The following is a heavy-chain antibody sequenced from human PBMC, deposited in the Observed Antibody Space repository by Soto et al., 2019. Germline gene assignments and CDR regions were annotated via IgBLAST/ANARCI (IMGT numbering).Heavy chain of an antibody. CDR2: VFWDGGE. V-gene: IGHV2-5*02. J-gene: IGHJ4*02. CDR1: GFSLTTTGVG. CDR3: TQVYGSGSWGWYFHS. Sequence: QITLRESGPSLVKPTETLTLTCTFSGFSLTTTGVGVGWIRQPPGKALEWLAVVFWDGGERYSPSLKSRVTITKDTSKDQVVFTMTNMDPADTAIYYCTQVYGSGSWGWYFHSWGQGTLVTVSS. D-gene: IGHD1-26*01.